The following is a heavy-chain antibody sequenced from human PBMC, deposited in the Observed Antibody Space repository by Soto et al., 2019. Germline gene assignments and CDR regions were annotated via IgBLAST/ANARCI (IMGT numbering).Heavy chain of an antibody. Sequence: QVQLVESGGGVVQPGRSLRLSCAASGFTFSSYGMHWVRQAPGKGLEWVAVISYDGSNKYYADSVKGRFTISRDNSKNTLYLQMNSLRAEDTAVYYCAKAWGSGGYWVQGTLVTVSS. V-gene: IGHV3-30*18. CDR3: AKAWGSGGY. CDR2: ISYDGSNK. D-gene: IGHD7-27*01. CDR1: GFTFSSYG. J-gene: IGHJ4*02.